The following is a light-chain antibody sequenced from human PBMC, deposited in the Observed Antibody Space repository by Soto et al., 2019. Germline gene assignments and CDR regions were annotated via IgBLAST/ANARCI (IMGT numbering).Light chain of an antibody. J-gene: IGLJ1*01. V-gene: IGLV2-14*01. CDR2: DVS. CDR3: SSYTSSNTLV. Sequence: QSVLTQPASVSGSPGQSITISCTGTSSDVGGYNYVSWYQQHPGKAPKLMIYDVSNRPSGVSNRFSGSKSGNTAFLTISGHQAEDEADYYCSSYTSSNTLVFGTGTKVTVL. CDR1: SSDVGGYNY.